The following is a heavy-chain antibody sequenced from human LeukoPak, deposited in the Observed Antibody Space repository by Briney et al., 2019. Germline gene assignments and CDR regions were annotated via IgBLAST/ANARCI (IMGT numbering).Heavy chain of an antibody. CDR2: ITGSGGST. D-gene: IGHD6-13*01. CDR1: GFTFSSYA. V-gene: IGHV3-23*01. J-gene: IGHJ1*01. Sequence: GVSLRLSCAASGFTFSSYAVSWVRKAPGKGLEWVSAITGSGGSTFYADSVKGRFTVSRDNSKSTLYVQMNSLRVEDTALYYCAKHLGGSSQYFQHWGQGTLVTVSS. CDR3: AKHLGGSSQYFQH.